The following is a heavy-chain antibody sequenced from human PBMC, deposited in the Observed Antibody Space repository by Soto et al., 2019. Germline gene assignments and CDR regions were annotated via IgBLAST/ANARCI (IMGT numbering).Heavy chain of an antibody. J-gene: IGHJ6*02. V-gene: IGHV1-3*01. D-gene: IGHD3-10*01. Sequence: ASVKVSCKASGYTFTSYAMHWVRQAPGQRLEWMGWINAGNGNTKYSQKFQGRVTITRDTSASTAYMELSSLRSEDTAVYYCARDQEAYYYGLGSPGPYYYYGMDVWGQGTTVTVSS. CDR2: INAGNGNT. CDR1: GYTFTSYA. CDR3: ARDQEAYYYGLGSPGPYYYYGMDV.